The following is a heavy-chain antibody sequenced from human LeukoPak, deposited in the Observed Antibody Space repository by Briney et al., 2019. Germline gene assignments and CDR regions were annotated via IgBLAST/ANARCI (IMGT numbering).Heavy chain of an antibody. Sequence: SETLSLTCTVSGGSISSYYWSWIRQPPGKGLEWIGYIYYSESTNYNPSLKSRVTISVDTSKNQFSLKLSSVTAADTAVYYCARGRGYSYDLYYFDYWGQGTLVTVSS. CDR2: IYYSEST. D-gene: IGHD5-18*01. CDR1: GGSISSYY. V-gene: IGHV4-59*01. CDR3: ARGRGYSYDLYYFDY. J-gene: IGHJ4*02.